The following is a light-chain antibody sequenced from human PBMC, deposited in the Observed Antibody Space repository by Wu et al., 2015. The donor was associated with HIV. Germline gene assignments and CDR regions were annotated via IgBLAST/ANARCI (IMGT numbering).Light chain of an antibody. V-gene: IGKV3-15*01. CDR3: QQYSNWPPWT. CDR2: GAS. CDR1: QSIGTS. J-gene: IGKJ1*01. Sequence: EIVMTQSPATLSVSPGERATLSCRASQSIGTSLAWYQQKPGQAPRLLMYGASTRAADFPARFSGRGSGTEFTLTISSMQSEDFAVYYCQQYSNWPPWTFGQGTKVEI.